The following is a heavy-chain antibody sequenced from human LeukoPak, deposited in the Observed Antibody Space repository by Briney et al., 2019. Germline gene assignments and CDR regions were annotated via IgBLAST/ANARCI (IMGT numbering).Heavy chain of an antibody. J-gene: IGHJ4*02. CDR2: IKSRTDGGTT. Sequence: GGSLRLSCAASGFTFSKAWMSWVRQAPGKGLGWVGQIKSRTDGGTTDYAAPVKGRFTISRDDSKNSLYLLMNSLKIEDTAVYYCTTEDYGDYVPDYWGQGTLVTVSS. V-gene: IGHV3-15*01. CDR1: GFTFSKAW. D-gene: IGHD4-17*01. CDR3: TTEDYGDYVPDY.